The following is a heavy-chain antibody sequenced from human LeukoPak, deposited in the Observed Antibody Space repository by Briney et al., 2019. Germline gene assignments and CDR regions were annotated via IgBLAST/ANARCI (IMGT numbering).Heavy chain of an antibody. J-gene: IGHJ4*02. Sequence: WASVKVSCKASGYAVTNYYMHWVRQAPGQGLEWMGTIHPNDYTTTYAQRFQGRVTMTRDASTSTIYMDLSSLRSEDTAVYYCAREAFAAGKNFDYWGQGTLVTVSS. V-gene: IGHV1-46*01. CDR2: IHPNDYTT. CDR3: AREAFAAGKNFDY. D-gene: IGHD3-10*01. CDR1: GYAVTNYY.